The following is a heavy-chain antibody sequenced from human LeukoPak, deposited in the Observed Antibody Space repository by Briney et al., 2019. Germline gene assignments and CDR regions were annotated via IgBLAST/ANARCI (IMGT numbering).Heavy chain of an antibody. Sequence: GESLKISCQGSGYSFTSYWIGWVRQMPGKGLEWMGIIYPGDSDTRYSPSFQGQVTISADKSISTAYLQWSSLKASDTAMYYCARFGSPSSHWFDPWGQGTLVTVSS. D-gene: IGHD2-15*01. V-gene: IGHV5-51*01. CDR3: ARFGSPSSHWFDP. CDR1: GYSFTSYW. J-gene: IGHJ5*02. CDR2: IYPGDSDT.